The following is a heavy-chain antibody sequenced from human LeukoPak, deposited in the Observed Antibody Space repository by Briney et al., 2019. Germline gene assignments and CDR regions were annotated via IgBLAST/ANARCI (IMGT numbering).Heavy chain of an antibody. CDR1: GDSVSSNSAA. J-gene: IGHJ5*02. D-gene: IGHD3-10*01. CDR3: AREKTDGSGSYHWFDP. CDR2: IYYRSKWYN. Sequence: SQTLSLTCAISGDSVSSNSAAWNWIRQSPSRGLEWLGRIYYRSKWYNDYAVSVKSRITINPDTSKNQFSLQLNSVTPEDTAVYYCAREKTDGSGSYHWFDPWGQGTLVTVSS. V-gene: IGHV6-1*01.